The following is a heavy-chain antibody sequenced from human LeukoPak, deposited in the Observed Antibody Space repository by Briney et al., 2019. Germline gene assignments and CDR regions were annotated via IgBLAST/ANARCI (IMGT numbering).Heavy chain of an antibody. D-gene: IGHD3-10*01. V-gene: IGHV3-15*01. Sequence: GGSLRLSCAASGFTFSNAWMSWVRQAPGKGLVWVGHIKRKTDGGTTDYAAPVKGRFTISRDDSKNTLYLHMNSLKTEDTAVYFCTTDTGGSGSYYIDYWGQGTLVTVSP. CDR2: IKRKTDGGTT. CDR3: TTDTGGSGSYYIDY. CDR1: GFTFSNAW. J-gene: IGHJ4*02.